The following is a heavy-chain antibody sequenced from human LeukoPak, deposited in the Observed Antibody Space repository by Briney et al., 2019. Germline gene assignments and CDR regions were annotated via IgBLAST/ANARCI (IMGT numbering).Heavy chain of an antibody. CDR2: IYHNGIT. V-gene: IGHV4-4*02. CDR3: ARVYYRNSYDYWYFDL. D-gene: IGHD6-13*01. J-gene: IGHJ2*01. Sequence: PSETLSLTCAVYGGSISSSHCGSGVRQPPGKGLEWIREIYHNGITNYNPSLNSRDTISVDTSNNHFSLKPDSLTAADTSVYYCARVYYRNSYDYWYFDLWGRGTLVTVSS. CDR1: GGSISSSHC.